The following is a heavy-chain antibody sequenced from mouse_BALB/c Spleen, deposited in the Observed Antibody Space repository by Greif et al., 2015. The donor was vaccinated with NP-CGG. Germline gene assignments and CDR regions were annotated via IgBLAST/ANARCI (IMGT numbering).Heavy chain of an antibody. D-gene: IGHD1-3*01. V-gene: IGHV1-69*02. CDR3: ARKDNRGYAMDY. J-gene: IGHJ4*01. Sequence: QVQLQQSGAELVKPGASVKLSCKASGYTFTCYWMHWVKQRPGQGLVWIGEIDPSDSYTNYNQKFKGKATLTVDKSSSTAYMQLSSLTSEDSAVYYCARKDNRGYAMDYWGQGSSVTVSS. CDR1: GYTFTCYW. CDR2: IDPSDSYT.